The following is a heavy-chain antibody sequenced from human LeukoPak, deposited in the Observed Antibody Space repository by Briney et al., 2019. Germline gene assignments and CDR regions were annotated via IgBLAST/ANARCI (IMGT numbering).Heavy chain of an antibody. Sequence: PGGSLRLSCAASGFTFSNAWMSWVRQAPGKGLEWVGRIKSKTDGGTTAYAAPVKGRFTISRDDSKNTLYLQMNSLKTEDTAVYYCTTDSTKYQLLYWPGESFDYWGQGTLVTVSS. D-gene: IGHD2-2*02. J-gene: IGHJ4*02. V-gene: IGHV3-15*01. CDR2: IKSKTDGGTT. CDR3: TTDSTKYQLLYWPGESFDY. CDR1: GFTFSNAW.